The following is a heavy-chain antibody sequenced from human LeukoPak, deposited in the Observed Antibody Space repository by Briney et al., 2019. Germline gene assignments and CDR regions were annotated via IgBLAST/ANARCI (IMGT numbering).Heavy chain of an antibody. CDR2: IYYSGST. CDR1: GGPISSYY. Sequence: SETLSLTCTVSGGPISSYYWNWIRQPPGKGLEWIGNIYYSGSTNYNPSLKSRVTISVDTSKNQFSLRLSSVTAADTAVYYCARDEGYYGSGYGYWGQGTLVTVSS. CDR3: ARDEGYYGSGYGY. J-gene: IGHJ4*02. D-gene: IGHD3-10*01. V-gene: IGHV4-59*12.